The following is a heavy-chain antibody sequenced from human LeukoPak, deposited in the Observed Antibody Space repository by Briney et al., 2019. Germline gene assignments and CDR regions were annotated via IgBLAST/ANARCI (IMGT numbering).Heavy chain of an antibody. V-gene: IGHV1-8*01. CDR1: GYTFTSYD. CDR2: MNPNSGNT. J-gene: IGHJ5*02. Sequence: ASVKVSCKASGYTFTSYDINWVRQATGQGLEWMGWMNPNSGNTGYAQKFQGRVTMTRNTSISTAYMELSSLRSEDTAVYYCARGSRLTMIVVDSRVGHNWFDPWGQGTLVTVSS. D-gene: IGHD3-22*01. CDR3: ARGSRLTMIVVDSRVGHNWFDP.